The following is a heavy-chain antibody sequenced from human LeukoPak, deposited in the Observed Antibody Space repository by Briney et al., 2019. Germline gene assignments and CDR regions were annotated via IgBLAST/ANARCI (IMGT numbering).Heavy chain of an antibody. CDR3: ARGRYSSASYYFDY. Sequence: SETLSLTCAVYGGSFSGYYWSWIRQPPGKGLEWIGEINHSGSTNYNPSLKSRVTISVDTSKNQFSLKLSSVTAADTAVYYCARGRYSSASYYFDYCGQGTLVTVSS. J-gene: IGHJ4*02. CDR2: INHSGST. V-gene: IGHV4-34*01. D-gene: IGHD6-25*01. CDR1: GGSFSGYY.